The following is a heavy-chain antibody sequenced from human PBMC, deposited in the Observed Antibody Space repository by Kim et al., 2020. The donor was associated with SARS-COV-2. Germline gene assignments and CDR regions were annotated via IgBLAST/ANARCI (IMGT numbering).Heavy chain of an antibody. J-gene: IGHJ5*01. CDR3: TKEVHMYTSGWFFES. V-gene: IGHV3-33*06. D-gene: IGHD6-19*01. Sequence: AESVKGRFTISRDNSQNTLYLQMNSLGAEDTAVYYCTKEVHMYTSGWFFESWGQGTLVTVSS.